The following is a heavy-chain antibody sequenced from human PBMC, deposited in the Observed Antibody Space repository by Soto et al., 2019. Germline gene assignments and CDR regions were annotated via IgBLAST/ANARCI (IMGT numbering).Heavy chain of an antibody. J-gene: IGHJ6*03. Sequence: GGSLRLSCAASGFTFSSYGMHWVRQAPGKGLEWVAVIWYDGSNKYYADSVKGRFTISRDNSKNTLYLQMNSLRAEDTAVYYCARGRSTSYPKYYYYYYMDVWGKGTTVTVSS. D-gene: IGHD3-16*02. V-gene: IGHV3-33*01. CDR1: GFTFSSYG. CDR2: IWYDGSNK. CDR3: ARGRSTSYPKYYYYYYMDV.